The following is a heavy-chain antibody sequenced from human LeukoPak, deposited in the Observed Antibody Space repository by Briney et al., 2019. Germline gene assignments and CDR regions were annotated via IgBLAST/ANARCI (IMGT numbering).Heavy chain of an antibody. D-gene: IGHD4-17*01. CDR1: GXSISSYY. V-gene: IGHV4-59*01. CDR3: ARDSTVADDAFDI. Sequence: SETLSLTWTVSGXSISSYYWSWIRQPPGKGLEWIGYIYYSGSTNYNPSLKSRVTISVDTSKNQFSLKLSSVTAADTAVYYCARDSTVADDAFDIWGQGTMVTVSS. J-gene: IGHJ3*02. CDR2: IYYSGST.